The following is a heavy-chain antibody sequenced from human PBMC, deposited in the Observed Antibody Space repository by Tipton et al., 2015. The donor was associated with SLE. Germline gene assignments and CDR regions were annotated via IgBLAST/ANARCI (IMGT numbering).Heavy chain of an antibody. CDR1: GFTFVSYA. D-gene: IGHD3-10*01. Sequence: SLRLSCAASGFTFVSYALSWVRQAPGKGLEWVSIFYDGVGSRTDYADFVEGRFTMSRDMSQNTLYLQMNSLTAEDTAVYYCARDLGRRGAFDIWGQGTMVTVSS. CDR2: DGVGSRT. CDR3: ARDLGRRGAFDI. J-gene: IGHJ3*02. V-gene: IGHV3-23*03.